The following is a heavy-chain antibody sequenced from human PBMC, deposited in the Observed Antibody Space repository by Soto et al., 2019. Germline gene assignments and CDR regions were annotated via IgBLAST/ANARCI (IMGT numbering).Heavy chain of an antibody. V-gene: IGHV3-21*01. CDR2: ISSSSSYI. CDR3: AGDCSSTSCHGDYYYGMDV. CDR1: GFTFSSYS. D-gene: IGHD2-2*01. Sequence: SGGSLRLSCAASGFTFSSYSMNWVRQAPGKGLEWVSSISSSSSYIYYADSVKGRFTISRDNAKNSLYLQMNSLRAEDTAVYYCAGDCSSTSCHGDYYYGMDVWGQGTTVTVSS. J-gene: IGHJ6*02.